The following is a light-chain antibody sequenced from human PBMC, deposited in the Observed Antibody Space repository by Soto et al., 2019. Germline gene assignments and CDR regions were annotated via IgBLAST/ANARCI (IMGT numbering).Light chain of an antibody. CDR2: AAS. V-gene: IGKV1-39*01. CDR1: QSISSY. Sequence: DIQMTQSPSSLSASVGDRVTITCRASQSISSYLNWYQQKPGKAPKLLIYAASSLQSGVPSRFSGSGSGTDFTLTISILQPEDSATYYCQQRYSTPQTFRQGTKVEIK. J-gene: IGKJ1*01. CDR3: QQRYSTPQT.